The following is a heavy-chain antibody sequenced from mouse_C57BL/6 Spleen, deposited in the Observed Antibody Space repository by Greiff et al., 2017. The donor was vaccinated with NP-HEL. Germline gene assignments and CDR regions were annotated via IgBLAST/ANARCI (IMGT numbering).Heavy chain of an antibody. V-gene: IGHV5-9-1*02. CDR1: GFTFSSYA. D-gene: IGHD2-4*01. J-gene: IGHJ2*01. CDR2: ISSGGDYI. Sequence: EVQVVESGEGLVKPGGSLKLSCAASGFTFSSYAMSWVRQTPEKRLEWVAYISSGGDYIYYADTMKGRFTISRDNARNTLYLQMSSLKSEDTAMYYCTRVKDYPYYFDYWGQGTTLTVSS. CDR3: TRVKDYPYYFDY.